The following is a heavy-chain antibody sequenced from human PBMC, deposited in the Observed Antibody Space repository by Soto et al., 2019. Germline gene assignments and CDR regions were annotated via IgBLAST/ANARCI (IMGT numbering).Heavy chain of an antibody. CDR1: GFIFSHYA. Sequence: QLVESGGGVVQPGRSLRLSCAASGFIFSHYAMHWVRQAPGKGLEWVVFISYDGSNKYYADSVKGRFTISRDNSKNTLYLQMNSLRAEDTAVYYCARDPKGKFLEWNYYGMDVWGQGTTVTVSS. CDR3: ARDPKGKFLEWNYYGMDV. J-gene: IGHJ6*02. V-gene: IGHV3-30-3*01. CDR2: ISYDGSNK. D-gene: IGHD3-3*01.